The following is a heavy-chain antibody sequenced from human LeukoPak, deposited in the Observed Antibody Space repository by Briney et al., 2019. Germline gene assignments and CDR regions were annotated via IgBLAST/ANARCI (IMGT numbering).Heavy chain of an antibody. Sequence: GESLKISCKGSGYTFRTYWIAWVRQMPGKGLEWMGIINPGDFDTRYSPSFQGQVTISADESTTTAYLQWSSLKASDTAMYYCARHRAAGGSYYYGADVWGQGTTVTVSS. V-gene: IGHV5-51*01. CDR3: ARHRAAGGSYYYGADV. D-gene: IGHD6-13*01. CDR2: INPGDFDT. J-gene: IGHJ6*02. CDR1: GYTFRTYW.